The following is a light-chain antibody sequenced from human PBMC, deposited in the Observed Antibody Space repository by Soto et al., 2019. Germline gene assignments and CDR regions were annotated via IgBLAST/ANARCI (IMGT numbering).Light chain of an antibody. CDR2: TNN. V-gene: IGLV1-44*01. CDR3: ATWDDSRNGV. Sequence: QSVLTQSPSVSGTPGQRITISCSGSTSNIESHPVNWFQQVPGAAPKLLIKTNNQRPSGVPDRFSGSKSGASASLAINGLQSEDEATYYCATWDDSRNGVFGSGTKLTVL. J-gene: IGLJ1*01. CDR1: TSNIESHP.